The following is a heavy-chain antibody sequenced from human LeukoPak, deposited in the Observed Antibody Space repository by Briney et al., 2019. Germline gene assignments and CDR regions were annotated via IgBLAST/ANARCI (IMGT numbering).Heavy chain of an antibody. J-gene: IGHJ3*02. CDR3: ARDRKYFYDSSGSDAFDI. D-gene: IGHD3-22*01. V-gene: IGHV3-66*01. CDR1: GFTVSSNY. Sequence: GGSLRLSCAASGFTVSSNYMSWVRQAPGKGLEWVSVIYSDGNTYYADSVKGRFTISRDNSKNTLYLQMNSLGAEDTAVYYCARDRKYFYDSSGSDAFDIWGQGTVVTVSS. CDR2: IYSDGNT.